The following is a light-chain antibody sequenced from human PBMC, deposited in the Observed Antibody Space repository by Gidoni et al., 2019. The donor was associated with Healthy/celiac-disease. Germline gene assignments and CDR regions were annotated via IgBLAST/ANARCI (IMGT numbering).Light chain of an antibody. CDR3: QQYGSSPPYT. CDR2: GAS. J-gene: IGKJ2*01. CDR1: QSVSSSY. Sequence: EIGLPQSPGPLSLSPGERATLSCRASQSVSSSYLAWYQQKPGQAPRLLIYGASSRATGIPDRFSGSGSGTDFTLTISRLEPEDFAVYYCQQYGSSPPYTFGQGTKLEIK. V-gene: IGKV3-20*01.